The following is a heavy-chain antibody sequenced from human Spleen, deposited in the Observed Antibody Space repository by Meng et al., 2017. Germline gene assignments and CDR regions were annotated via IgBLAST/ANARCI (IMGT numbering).Heavy chain of an antibody. Sequence: GSLRLSCTVSGYSISSGYYWGWIRQPPGKGLEWIGSICHSGSTYYNPSLKSRVTISVDTSKNQFSLKLSSVTAADTAVYYCAREERRRAYYDSSGYYFDYWGQGTLVTVSS. CDR2: ICHSGST. V-gene: IGHV4-38-2*02. D-gene: IGHD3-22*01. J-gene: IGHJ4*02. CDR3: AREERRRAYYDSSGYYFDY. CDR1: GYSISSGYY.